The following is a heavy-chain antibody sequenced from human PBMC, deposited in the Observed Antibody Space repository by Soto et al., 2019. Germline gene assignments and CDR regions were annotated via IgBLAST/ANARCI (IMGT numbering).Heavy chain of an antibody. D-gene: IGHD4-17*01. CDR2: ISSSSSYI. J-gene: IGHJ6*02. Sequence: GGSLRLSCAASGFTFSSYSMNWVRQAPGKGLEWVSSISSSSSYIYYADSVKGRFTISRDNAKNSLYLQMNSLRAEDTAVYYCARDRPRGDGHYYYGMDVWGQGTTVTVSS. CDR1: GFTFSSYS. V-gene: IGHV3-21*01. CDR3: ARDRPRGDGHYYYGMDV.